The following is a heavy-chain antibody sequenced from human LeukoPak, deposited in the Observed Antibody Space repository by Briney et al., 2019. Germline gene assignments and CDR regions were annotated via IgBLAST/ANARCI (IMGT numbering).Heavy chain of an antibody. J-gene: IGHJ6*03. D-gene: IGHD6-13*01. CDR1: GFTFSSYV. V-gene: IGHV3-30*04. CDR3: AKVEYSSSWYYNSYYYYYMDV. Sequence: QPGGSLRLSCAASGFTFSSYVMHWVRQAPGKGLEWVAIISYDGSNEYYADSVKGRFTISRDNSKNTLYLQMNSLRAEDTAVYYCAKVEYSSSWYYNSYYYYYMDVWGKGTTVTVSS. CDR2: ISYDGSNE.